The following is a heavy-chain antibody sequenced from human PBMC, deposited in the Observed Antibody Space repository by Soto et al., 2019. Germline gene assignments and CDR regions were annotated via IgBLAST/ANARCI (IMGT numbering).Heavy chain of an antibody. V-gene: IGHV4-34*01. CDR1: GGSFSGYY. Sequence: PSETLSLTCAVYGGSFSGYYWSWIRQPPGKGLEWIGEINHSGSTNYNPSLKSRVTISVDTSKNQFSLKLSSVTAADTAVYYCARAGDSGYDFGSWFDPWGQGTLVTVSS. CDR3: ARAGDSGYDFGSWFDP. J-gene: IGHJ5*02. D-gene: IGHD5-12*01. CDR2: INHSGST.